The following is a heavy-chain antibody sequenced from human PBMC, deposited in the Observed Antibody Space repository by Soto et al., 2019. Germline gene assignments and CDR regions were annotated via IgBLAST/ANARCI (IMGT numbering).Heavy chain of an antibody. Sequence: RASVKVSCKASGGTFSSYTISWVRQAPGQGLEWMGRIIPILGIANYAQKFQGRVTITADKSTSTAYMELSSLRSEDTAVYYCARRSLYGDYPYYDYWGQGTLVTVSS. CDR1: GGTFSSYT. J-gene: IGHJ4*02. V-gene: IGHV1-69*02. CDR2: IIPILGIA. CDR3: ARRSLYGDYPYYDY. D-gene: IGHD4-17*01.